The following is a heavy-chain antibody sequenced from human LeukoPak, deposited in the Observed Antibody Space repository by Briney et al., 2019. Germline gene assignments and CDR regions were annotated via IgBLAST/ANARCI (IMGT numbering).Heavy chain of an antibody. V-gene: IGHV3-23*01. D-gene: IGHD3-10*01. CDR1: GFIFSNYA. Sequence: GASLRLSCAASGFIFSNYAMSWVRQAPGKGLEWVSAIVGRGSSTYYADSVKGRFTISRDNSKNTLYLQMNSLRAEDTAVYYCAKATVTWFGELSSDPWGQGTLVTVSS. CDR2: IVGRGSST. CDR3: AKATVTWFGELSSDP. J-gene: IGHJ5*02.